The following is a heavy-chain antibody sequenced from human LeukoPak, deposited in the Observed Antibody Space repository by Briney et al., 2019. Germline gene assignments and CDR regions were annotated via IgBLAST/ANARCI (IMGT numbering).Heavy chain of an antibody. J-gene: IGHJ5*02. CDR3: ARSLVVGATYPYH. D-gene: IGHD1-26*01. CDR1: GFGFSNFW. CDR2: IKEDGSLK. Sequence: QSGGSLRLSCAASGFGFSNFWMSWVRQAPGKGPEWVANIKEDGSLKNYVDSVEGRFTVSRDNAKNSLYLQLNSLRAEDTAVYYCARSLVVGATYPYHWGQGTLVTVSS. V-gene: IGHV3-7*01.